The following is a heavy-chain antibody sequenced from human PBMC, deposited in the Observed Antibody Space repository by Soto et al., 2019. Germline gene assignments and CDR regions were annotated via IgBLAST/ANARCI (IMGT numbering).Heavy chain of an antibody. V-gene: IGHV1-69*01. Sequence: QVQLVQSGAEVKKPGSSVKVSCKASGGTFSNYAISWVRQAPGQGLEWRGGIIPISGTANYAQKFQGRVTRTAGESTSTAYMELSSLRSGDTAVYYGAGSQGRSTSLETYYYYSYGMDVWGQGTTVTVSS. J-gene: IGHJ6*02. D-gene: IGHD2-2*01. CDR3: AGSQGRSTSLETYYYYSYGMDV. CDR2: IIPISGTA. CDR1: GGTFSNYA.